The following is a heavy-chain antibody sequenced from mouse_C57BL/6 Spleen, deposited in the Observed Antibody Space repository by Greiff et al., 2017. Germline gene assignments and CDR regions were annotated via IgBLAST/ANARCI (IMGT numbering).Heavy chain of an antibody. CDR3: ITGTGYAMDY. CDR2: IRLKSDNYAT. Sequence: EVQLQESGGGLVQPGGSMKLSCVASGFTFSNYWMNWVRQSPEKGLEWVAQIRLKSDNYATHYAESVKGRFTISRDDSKSSVYLQMNNLRAEDTGIYYCITGTGYAMDYWGQGTSVTVSS. V-gene: IGHV6-3*01. J-gene: IGHJ4*01. D-gene: IGHD4-1*01. CDR1: GFTFSNYW.